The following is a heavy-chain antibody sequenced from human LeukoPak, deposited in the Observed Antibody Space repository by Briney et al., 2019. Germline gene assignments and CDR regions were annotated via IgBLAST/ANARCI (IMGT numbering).Heavy chain of an antibody. J-gene: IGHJ4*02. CDR1: DFTFSSYT. D-gene: IGHD3-22*01. CDR3: ARDNYYDSSGYYYYFDY. V-gene: IGHV3-21*01. CDR2: ISSSSIYI. Sequence: GGSLSLSCAASDFTFSSYTMNWVRQAPGKGLEWVSSISSSSIYIYYADSVKGRFTISRDNAKNSLYLQMNSLRAEDTAVYYCARDNYYDSSGYYYYFDYWGQGTLVTVSS.